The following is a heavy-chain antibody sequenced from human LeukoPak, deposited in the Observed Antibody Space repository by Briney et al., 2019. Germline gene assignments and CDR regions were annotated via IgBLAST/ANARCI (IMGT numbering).Heavy chain of an antibody. Sequence: GGSPRLSCAPSGFTLTSYAMSWVRHAPGKGREGVSAIGGIGGRSYKAASVKRGLPVYRDNSKNTLYLQMNSLRAEDTAVYYCAKPYPEYYDILTGYFDWGQGTLVTVSS. D-gene: IGHD3-9*01. CDR2: IGGIGGRS. J-gene: IGHJ4*02. V-gene: IGHV3-23*01. CDR3: AKPYPEYYDILTGYFD. CDR1: GFTLTSYA.